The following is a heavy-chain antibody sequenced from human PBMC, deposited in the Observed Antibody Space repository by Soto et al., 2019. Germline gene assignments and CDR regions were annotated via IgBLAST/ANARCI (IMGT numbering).Heavy chain of an antibody. V-gene: IGHV1-69*13. CDR2: IIPIFGTA. J-gene: IGHJ3*02. CDR1: GGTFSSYA. D-gene: IGHD5-12*01. CDR3: AREMATMTAFDI. Sequence: GASGKVSCKASGGTFSSYAISWVRQAPGQGLEWMGGIIPIFGTANYAQKFQGRVTITADESTSTAYIELSSLRSEDTAVYYCAREMATMTAFDIWGQGTMVTVS.